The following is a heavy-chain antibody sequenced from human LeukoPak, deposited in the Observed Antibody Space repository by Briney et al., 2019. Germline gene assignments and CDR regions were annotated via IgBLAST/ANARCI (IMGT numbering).Heavy chain of an antibody. CDR3: ARGLRGGVAFDI. V-gene: IGHV4-59*12. D-gene: IGHD2-8*02. CDR2: VFYSGTT. Sequence: SETLSLTCTVSGGSISSYYWKWVRPPPGRGLGWIGYVFYSGTTNYNPSLKSRVSMSVATSKTQFSLKLSSVTAADTAVYYCARGLRGGVAFDIWGQGTVVTVSS. CDR1: GGSISSYY. J-gene: IGHJ3*02.